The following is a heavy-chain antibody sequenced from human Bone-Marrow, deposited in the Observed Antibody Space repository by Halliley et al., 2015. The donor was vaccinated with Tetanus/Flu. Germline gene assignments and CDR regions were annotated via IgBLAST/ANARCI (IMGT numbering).Heavy chain of an antibody. D-gene: IGHD5-18*01. V-gene: IGHV3-30-3*01. CDR3: ASFPGYTYGTGDFDI. J-gene: IGHJ3*02. Sequence: ISYDGSHQAYSDSVKGRFTISRDNSKNTLYVEMNSLRPEDTAVYYCASFPGYTYGTGDFDIWGQGTMVTVSS. CDR2: ISYDGSHQ.